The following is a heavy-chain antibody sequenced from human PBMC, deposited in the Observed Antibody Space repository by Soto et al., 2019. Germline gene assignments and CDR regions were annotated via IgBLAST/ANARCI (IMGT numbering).Heavy chain of an antibody. J-gene: IGHJ4*02. D-gene: IGHD6-6*01. CDR3: AREQRSSSGGGFDY. Sequence: VGSLRLSCAASGFTFSSYGMHWVRQAQGKGLEWVAVIWYDGSNKYYADSVKGRFTISRDNSKNTLYLQMNSLRAEETAVYYCAREQRSSSGGGFDYWGQGTLVTVSS. V-gene: IGHV3-33*01. CDR1: GFTFSSYG. CDR2: IWYDGSNK.